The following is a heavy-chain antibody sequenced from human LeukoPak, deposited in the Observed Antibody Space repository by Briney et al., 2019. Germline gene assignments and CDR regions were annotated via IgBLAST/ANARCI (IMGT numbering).Heavy chain of an antibody. J-gene: IGHJ6*03. CDR2: IKQDGSEK. V-gene: IGHV3-7*01. CDR1: GFTFSSYW. D-gene: IGHD6-13*01. CDR3: AKDWLQLMDV. Sequence: PGGSLRLSCAASGFTFSSYWMSWVRQAPGKGLEWVANIKQDGSEKYYVDSVKGRFTISRDNSKNTLYLQMNSLRAEDTAVYYCAKDWLQLMDVWGKGTTVTVSS.